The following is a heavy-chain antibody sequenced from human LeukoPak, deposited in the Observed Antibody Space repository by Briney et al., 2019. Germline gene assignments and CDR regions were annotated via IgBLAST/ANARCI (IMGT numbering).Heavy chain of an antibody. J-gene: IGHJ6*02. D-gene: IGHD3-10*01. V-gene: IGHV1-69*02. CDR1: GGTFSSYT. CDR2: ITPILGIA. CDR3: ARAEEGNYYGMDV. Sequence: SVKVSCTASGGTFSSYTISWVRQAPGQGLEWMGRITPILGIANYAQKFQGRVTITADKSTSTAYMELSSLRSEDTAVYYCARAEEGNYYGMDVWGQGTTVTVSS.